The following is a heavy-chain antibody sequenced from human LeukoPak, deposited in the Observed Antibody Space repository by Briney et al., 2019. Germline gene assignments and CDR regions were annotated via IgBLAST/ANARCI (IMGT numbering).Heavy chain of an antibody. J-gene: IGHJ4*02. CDR2: INHSGYT. V-gene: IGHV4-34*01. D-gene: IGHD4-17*01. Sequence: KSSETLSLTCAVPGVSFDDYYWSWVRQTPGKGLEWIGAINHSGYTNDSPSLKSRVTLSIDTSRKQFSLNLRSVTVADAGIYYCTRMTTGHDYWGQGTLVTVSS. CDR3: TRMTTGHDY. CDR1: GVSFDDYY.